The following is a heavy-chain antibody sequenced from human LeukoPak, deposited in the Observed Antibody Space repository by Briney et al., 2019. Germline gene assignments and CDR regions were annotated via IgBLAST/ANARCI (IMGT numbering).Heavy chain of an antibody. CDR2: IYTSGST. CDR3: ARDSLYYDSSGYYGLSPYYFDY. J-gene: IGHJ4*02. D-gene: IGHD3-22*01. CDR1: GDSISSGDYY. V-gene: IGHV4-61*02. Sequence: SETLSLTCTVSGDSISSGDYYWSWIRQPAGKGLEWIGRIYTSGSTNYNPSLKSRVTMSVDTSKNQFSLKLSSVTAADTAVYYCARDSLYYDSSGYYGLSPYYFDYWGQGTLVTVSS.